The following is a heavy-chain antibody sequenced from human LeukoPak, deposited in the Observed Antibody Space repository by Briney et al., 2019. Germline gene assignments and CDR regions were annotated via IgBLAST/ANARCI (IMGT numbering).Heavy chain of an antibody. J-gene: IGHJ4*02. Sequence: PSETLSLTCTVSGGSISSSSYYWGWIRQPPGKGLEWIGSIYYSGSTYYNPSLKSRVTISVDRSKNQFSLKLSSVTAADTAVYYCARETIAAPYYFDYWGQGTLVTVSS. D-gene: IGHD6-13*01. V-gene: IGHV4-39*07. CDR1: GGSISSSSYY. CDR3: ARETIAAPYYFDY. CDR2: IYYSGST.